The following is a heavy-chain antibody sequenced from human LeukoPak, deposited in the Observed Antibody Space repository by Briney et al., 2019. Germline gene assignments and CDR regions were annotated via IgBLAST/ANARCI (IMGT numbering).Heavy chain of an antibody. CDR2: ISGSGGST. CDR1: GFTFSSYA. Sequence: PGGSLRLSCAASGFTFSSYAMSWVRQAPGKGLEWVSAISGSGGSTYYADSVKGRFTISRDNSKNTLYLQMNSLRAEDTAVYYRAKDHIVVVPAAKYNWFDPWGQGTLVTVSS. CDR3: AKDHIVVVPAAKYNWFDP. D-gene: IGHD2-2*01. V-gene: IGHV3-23*01. J-gene: IGHJ5*02.